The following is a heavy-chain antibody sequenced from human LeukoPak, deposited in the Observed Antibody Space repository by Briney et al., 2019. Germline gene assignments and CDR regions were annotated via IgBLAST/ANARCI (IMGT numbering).Heavy chain of an antibody. CDR3: AREPRRPYSGSYYYFDY. V-gene: IGHV4-34*01. Sequence: PSETLSLTCAVYGGSFSGYYWSWIRQPPGKGLEWIGEINHSGSTNYNPSLKSRVTISADTSKNQFSLKLSSVTAADTAVYYCAREPRRPYSGSYYYFDYWGQEPWSPSPQ. J-gene: IGHJ4*01. D-gene: IGHD1-26*01. CDR2: INHSGST. CDR1: GGSFSGYY.